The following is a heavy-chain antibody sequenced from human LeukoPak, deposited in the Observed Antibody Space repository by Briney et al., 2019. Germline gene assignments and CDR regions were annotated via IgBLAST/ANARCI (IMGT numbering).Heavy chain of an antibody. CDR3: ARDPASGGFDS. V-gene: IGHV3-23*01. J-gene: IGHJ4*02. Sequence: PGGSLRLSCAASGFTFSNYAMSWVRLAPGKGLEWVSSMSDSGGSAYYADSVKGRFTISRDNAKRSLYLQMNSLRDEDTAVYYCARDPASGGFDSWGQGILVTVSS. CDR1: GFTFSNYA. D-gene: IGHD2-15*01. CDR2: MSDSGGSA.